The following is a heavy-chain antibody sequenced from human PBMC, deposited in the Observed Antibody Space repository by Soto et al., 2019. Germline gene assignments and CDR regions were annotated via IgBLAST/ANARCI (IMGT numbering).Heavy chain of an antibody. D-gene: IGHD3-3*01. V-gene: IGHV3-23*01. J-gene: IGHJ1*01. CDR1: GFSFVNYV. CDR2: ISDSGGSS. CDR3: TKGGDSWSGYAQH. Sequence: GWSLRLACASSGFSFVNYVMNWVRQAPGKGLEWVSGISDSGGSSSSADSVKGRFTVSRDNSKNTLYLQMDSLTGDDTAVYYCTKGGDSWSGYAQHWGQGALVTVSS.